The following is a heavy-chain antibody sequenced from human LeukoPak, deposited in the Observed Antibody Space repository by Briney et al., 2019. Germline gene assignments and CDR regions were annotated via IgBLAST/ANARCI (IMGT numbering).Heavy chain of an antibody. CDR1: GFTFSSYS. D-gene: IGHD1-26*01. CDR3: AREGNSGSYVDY. J-gene: IGHJ4*02. Sequence: PGGSLRLSGATSGFTFSSYSMNWVRQAPGKGLEWVSFISSSSDTKYYADSVKGRFTISRDNAKNSLHLQMNSLRDEDTALYYCAREGNSGSYVDYWGQGTLVTVSS. CDR2: ISSSSDTK. V-gene: IGHV3-48*02.